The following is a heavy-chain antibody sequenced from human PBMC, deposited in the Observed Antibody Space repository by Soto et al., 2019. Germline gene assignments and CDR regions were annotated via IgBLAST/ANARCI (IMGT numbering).Heavy chain of an antibody. V-gene: IGHV3-23*01. J-gene: IGHJ4*02. CDR1: GFAFSTDS. CDR2: ISGNSGST. Sequence: GGSLRLSWAASGFAFSTDSMSWVRQAPGKGLECVSGISGNSGSTYYADFVKGRFTISRDNSKNTLYLQMNSLRAEDTAVYYCAKAIVVVISTGFYFDYWGQGTLVTVSS. CDR3: AKAIVVVISTGFYFDY. D-gene: IGHD3-22*01.